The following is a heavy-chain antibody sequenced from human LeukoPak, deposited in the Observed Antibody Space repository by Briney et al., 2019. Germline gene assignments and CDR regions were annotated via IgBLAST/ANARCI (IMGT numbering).Heavy chain of an antibody. CDR1: GFTFSSYA. V-gene: IGHV3-23*01. CDR3: ASDMSTVTNSPYN. CDR2: ISGSGGST. D-gene: IGHD4-17*01. J-gene: IGHJ4*02. Sequence: GGSLRLSCAASGFTFSSYAMSWVRQAPGKGLEWVSAISGSGGSTYYADSVKGRFTISRDNSKNTLYLQMNSLRVEDTAVYYCASDMSTVTNSPYNWGQGTLVTVSS.